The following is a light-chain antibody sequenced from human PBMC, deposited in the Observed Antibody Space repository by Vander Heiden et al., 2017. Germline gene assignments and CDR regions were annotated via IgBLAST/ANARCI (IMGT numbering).Light chain of an antibody. CDR1: QRISTY. CDR3: QQTNSAPWT. Sequence: DIQMTQSPSSLSASVGDRVTIVCRASQRISTYLNWYQQKPGEAPKLLIYAASSLQSGVPSRFSGSGSGRDFTLTISRLQPEDFATYHCQQTNSAPWTFGQGTKVDIK. V-gene: IGKV1-39*01. J-gene: IGKJ1*01. CDR2: AAS.